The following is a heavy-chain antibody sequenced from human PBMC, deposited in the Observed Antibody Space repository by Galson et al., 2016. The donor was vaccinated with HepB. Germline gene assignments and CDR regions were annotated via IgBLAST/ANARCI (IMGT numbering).Heavy chain of an antibody. CDR1: GYTFTDYY. J-gene: IGHJ1*01. Sequence: SVKVSCKASGYTFTDYYMHWVRQAPGQGLEWMGWINPNPGRTKYAQKFQGRVTMTRDSSIGTAYMELTRLTSDDTAIYYCARAQSNWNAHWVPGTLVTVSS. CDR3: ARAQSNWNAH. CDR2: INPNPGRT. D-gene: IGHD1-1*01. V-gene: IGHV1-2*02.